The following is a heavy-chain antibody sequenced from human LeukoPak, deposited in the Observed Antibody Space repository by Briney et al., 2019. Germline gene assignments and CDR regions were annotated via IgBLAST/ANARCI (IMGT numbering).Heavy chain of an antibody. Sequence: GASVKVSCKASGYTFTGYYMHWVRQAPEQGLEWMGWINPNSGGTNYAQKFQGRVTMTRDTSISTAYMELSRLRSDDTAVYYCARARLGYYGSGNTGNWFDPWGQGTLVTVSS. CDR1: GYTFTGYY. CDR2: INPNSGGT. D-gene: IGHD3-10*01. J-gene: IGHJ5*02. V-gene: IGHV1-2*02. CDR3: ARARLGYYGSGNTGNWFDP.